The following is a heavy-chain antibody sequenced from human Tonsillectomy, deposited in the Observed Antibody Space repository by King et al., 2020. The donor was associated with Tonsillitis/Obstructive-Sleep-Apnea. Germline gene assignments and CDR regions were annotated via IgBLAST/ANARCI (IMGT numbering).Heavy chain of an antibody. CDR1: GDTFSSYA. CDR3: ARGPARASDPYSYYMDV. CDR2: IIPILDIA. J-gene: IGHJ6*03. D-gene: IGHD2-2*01. V-gene: IGHV1-69*09. Sequence: QLVQSGAEVKKPGSSVNVSCKASGDTFSSYAISWVRQAPGQGLEWMGRIIPILDIANYAQKFQGRVTITADKSTSTAYMELSSLRSEDTAVYYCARGPARASDPYSYYMDVWGQGTTVTVSS.